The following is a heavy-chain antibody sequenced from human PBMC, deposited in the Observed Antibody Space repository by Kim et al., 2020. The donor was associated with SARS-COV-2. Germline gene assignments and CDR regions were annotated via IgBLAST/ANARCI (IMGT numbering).Heavy chain of an antibody. V-gene: IGHV3-74*01. Sequence: GGSLRLSCAASGFTFSSYWMHWVRQAPGKGLVWVSRINSDGSSTSYADSVKGRFTISRDNAKSTLYLQMNSLRAEDTAVYYCARHHHPLGYSGVVNWFDPWGQGTLVTVSS. D-gene: IGHD1-26*01. CDR2: INSDGSST. J-gene: IGHJ5*02. CDR1: GFTFSSYW. CDR3: ARHHHPLGYSGVVNWFDP.